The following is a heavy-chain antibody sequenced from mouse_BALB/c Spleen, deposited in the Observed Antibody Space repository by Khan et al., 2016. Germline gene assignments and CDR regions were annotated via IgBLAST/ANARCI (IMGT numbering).Heavy chain of an antibody. CDR1: GYNINDCY. D-gene: IGHD2-12*01. J-gene: IGHJ3*01. V-gene: IGHV14-1*02. CDR3: AGAYDCFAY. Sequence: VQLQQSGAELVKPGASVKFSCNASGYNINDCYIHWVKQRPEQGLEWIGCIVPENGNTIYSPKFKDKARITADTSSNTSYLQLSSLTSEDTAVYYWAGAYDCFAYWGPGTLVTVSA. CDR2: IVPENGNT.